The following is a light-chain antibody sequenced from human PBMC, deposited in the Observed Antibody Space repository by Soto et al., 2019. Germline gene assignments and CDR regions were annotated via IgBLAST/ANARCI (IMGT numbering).Light chain of an antibody. CDR2: GAS. CDR1: QSVRSSY. Sequence: EIVLTQSPGTLSLSPGERATLSCRASQSVRSSYLAWYQQKPGQTPRLLIYGASSRATGIPDRFSGSGSGTDFTVTISRLEPEDFAVYYCQQYGSSPTFGPGTKVDIK. V-gene: IGKV3-20*01. J-gene: IGKJ3*01. CDR3: QQYGSSPT.